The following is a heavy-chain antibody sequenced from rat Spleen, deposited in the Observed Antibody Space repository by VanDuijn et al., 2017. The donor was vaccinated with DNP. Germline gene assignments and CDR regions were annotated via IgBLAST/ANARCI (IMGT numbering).Heavy chain of an antibody. Sequence: EVQLVESGGGLVQPGRSLKLSCAASGFTFSDYYMAWVRQAPTKGLEWVAYISYDGGTTYYPDSVKGRFTVSRDNAKNTLYLQMNSLRSEDTATYYCTRENWVLDYWGQGVMVTVSS. D-gene: IGHD1-7*01. V-gene: IGHV5-20*01. J-gene: IGHJ2*01. CDR1: GFTFSDYY. CDR3: TRENWVLDY. CDR2: ISYDGGTT.